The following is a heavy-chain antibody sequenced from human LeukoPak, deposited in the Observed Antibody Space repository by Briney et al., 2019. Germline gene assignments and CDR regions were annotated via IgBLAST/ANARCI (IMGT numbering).Heavy chain of an antibody. CDR3: ASFYYDSSSYRDAFHI. D-gene: IGHD3-22*01. CDR1: GFTFSSYW. Sequence: GGSLRLSCAASGFTFSSYWTSWVRQAPGKGLEWVSYITSSGSAIHYADSVRGRFTISRDNAQNSLYLQMNSLGVEDTAVYYCASFYYDSSSYRDAFHIWGQGTMVTVSS. V-gene: IGHV3-48*04. CDR2: ITSSGSAI. J-gene: IGHJ3*02.